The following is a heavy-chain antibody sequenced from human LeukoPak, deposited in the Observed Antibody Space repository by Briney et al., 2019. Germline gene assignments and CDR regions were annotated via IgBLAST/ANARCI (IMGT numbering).Heavy chain of an antibody. V-gene: IGHV1-2*02. CDR1: GYSSTAFY. CDR2: IHPRSGDT. J-gene: IGHJ4*02. D-gene: IGHD3-10*01. Sequence: ASVRVSSKASGYSSTAFYTRWVRQAPGQGLEWMGWIHPRSGDTNYAYKFQGRVTMTRDTSISTAYMDLGSLGSDDTAVYYCARDGESGTESDYTGCLDYWGQGILVTVSS. CDR3: ARDGESGTESDYTGCLDY.